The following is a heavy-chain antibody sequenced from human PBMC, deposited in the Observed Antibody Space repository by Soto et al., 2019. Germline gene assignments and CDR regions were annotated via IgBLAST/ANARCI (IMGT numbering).Heavy chain of an antibody. D-gene: IGHD6-13*01. J-gene: IGHJ4*02. CDR2: ILGNGGDT. Sequence: GGSLRLSCVASGFIFRDYAMSWVRQAPGKGLEWVAAILGNGGDTGYADSVKGRFTISRDNSQNTLYLRLNSLRDEDTAVYYCARPSMLASGTYWGQGTLVTAPQ. V-gene: IGHV3-23*01. CDR1: GFIFRDYA. CDR3: ARPSMLASGTY.